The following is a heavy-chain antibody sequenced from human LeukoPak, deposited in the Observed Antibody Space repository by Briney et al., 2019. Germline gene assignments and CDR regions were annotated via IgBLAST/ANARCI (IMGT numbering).Heavy chain of an antibody. J-gene: IGHJ4*02. CDR2: IYTSGST. Sequence: SETLSLTCTVSGGSISSGSYYWSWIRQPAGKELEWIGRIYTSGSTNYNPPLKSRVTISVDTSKNQFSLKLSSVTAADTAVYYCARPQGYQLLDFEYWGQGTLVTVSS. CDR3: ARPQGYQLLDFEY. D-gene: IGHD2-2*01. CDR1: GGSISSGSYY. V-gene: IGHV4-61*02.